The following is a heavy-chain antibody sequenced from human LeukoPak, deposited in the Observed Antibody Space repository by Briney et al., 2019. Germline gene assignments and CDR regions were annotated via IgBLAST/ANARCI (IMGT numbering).Heavy chain of an antibody. D-gene: IGHD2-8*01. CDR1: GFTLSSNW. Sequence: PGGSLRLSCAASGFTLSSNWMNWVRQAPGKGLEWVAIIKQDGSEKYYVDSVKGRFTISRDNAKNSLYLQMNSLRAEDTAVYYCARANGFIIDYWGQGTLVTVS. V-gene: IGHV3-7*01. J-gene: IGHJ4*02. CDR3: ARANGFIIDY. CDR2: IKQDGSEK.